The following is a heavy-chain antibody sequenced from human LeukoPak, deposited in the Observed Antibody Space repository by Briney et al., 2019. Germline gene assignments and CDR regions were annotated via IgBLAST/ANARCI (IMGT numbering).Heavy chain of an antibody. CDR3: ARSNDCSSTSCYTPNWFDP. CDR1: GGSISSHY. Sequence: PSETLSLTCTVSGGSISSHYWSWIRQPPGKGLEWIGYIYYSGSTNYNPSLKSRVTISVDTSKNQFSLKLSSVTVADTAVYYCARSNDCSSTSCYTPNWFDPWGQGTLVTVSS. CDR2: IYYSGST. J-gene: IGHJ5*02. V-gene: IGHV4-59*11. D-gene: IGHD2-2*02.